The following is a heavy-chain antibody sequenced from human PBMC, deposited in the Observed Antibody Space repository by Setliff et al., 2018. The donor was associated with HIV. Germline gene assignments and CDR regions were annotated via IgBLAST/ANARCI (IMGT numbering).Heavy chain of an antibody. D-gene: IGHD3-10*01. CDR2: IIPLLGTA. Sequence: SVKVSCKASGGAFSDYGVSWVRQAPGEGLEWMGTIIPLLGTANYAQKFQGRLTITADEPRRIAYVELTSLISDDTAVYYCARDQSSSSLYYYMDVWGKGTTVTVSS. V-gene: IGHV1-69*11. CDR3: ARDQSSSSLYYYMDV. J-gene: IGHJ6*03. CDR1: GGAFSDYG.